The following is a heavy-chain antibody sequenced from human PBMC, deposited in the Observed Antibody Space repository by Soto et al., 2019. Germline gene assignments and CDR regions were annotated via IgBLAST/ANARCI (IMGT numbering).Heavy chain of an antibody. Sequence: QVQLVQSGAEVKKPGSSVKVSCKASGGTFSSYAISWVRQAPGQGLEWMGGIIPIFGTANYTQKFQGRVTITADESTSTAYMELSSLRSEDTAVYYCARGCSSTSCRGYGMDVWGQGTTVTVSS. CDR3: ARGCSSTSCRGYGMDV. CDR2: IIPIFGTA. D-gene: IGHD2-2*01. J-gene: IGHJ6*02. CDR1: GGTFSSYA. V-gene: IGHV1-69*01.